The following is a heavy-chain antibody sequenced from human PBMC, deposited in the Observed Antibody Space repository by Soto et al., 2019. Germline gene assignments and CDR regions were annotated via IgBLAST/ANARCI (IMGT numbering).Heavy chain of an antibody. Sequence: GGSLRLSXAAPGSTFSSYTFHWVRQAPGKGLEWVSCITGSGDLTHYAESVQGRFTISRDQSRNMLYLQMKSLRVEDTAVYYCSGEERFNRCYYYVTGGFYFHALDVWGQGTTVTVSS. J-gene: IGHJ6*02. CDR1: GSTFSSYT. CDR3: SGEERFNRCYYYVTGGFYFHALDV. D-gene: IGHD3-16*01. V-gene: IGHV3-23*01. CDR2: ITGSGDLT.